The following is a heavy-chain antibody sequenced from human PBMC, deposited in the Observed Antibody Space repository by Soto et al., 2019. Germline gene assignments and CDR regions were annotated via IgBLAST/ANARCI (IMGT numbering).Heavy chain of an antibody. Sequence: QITLKESGPTLVKHTQTLTLTCTFYGFSLSPSGEGVGWIRQPPGTALEWLALIYWVNDKRYSPSLKNRINITKGTTKIQVVLTMTNMDPVDTATYYCAHIREDDYGDSEYFQHWGQGILVSVSS. D-gene: IGHD4-17*01. CDR1: GFSLSPSGEG. CDR3: AHIREDDYGDSEYFQH. J-gene: IGHJ1*01. CDR2: IYWVNDK. V-gene: IGHV2-5*02.